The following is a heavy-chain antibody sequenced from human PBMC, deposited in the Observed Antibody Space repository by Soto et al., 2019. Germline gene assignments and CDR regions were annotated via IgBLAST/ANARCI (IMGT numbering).Heavy chain of an antibody. CDR1: GGTFSSYA. CDR3: ARESRYCSGGSCYFLPGIDY. Sequence: QVQLVQSGAEVKKPGSSVKVSCKASGGTFSSYAISWVRQAPGQGLEWMGGMIPILGTANYAQKIQGRVPITADESTSTAYMELSSLRSEDTAVYYCARESRYCSGGSCYFLPGIDYWGQGTLVTVSS. CDR2: MIPILGTA. J-gene: IGHJ4*02. D-gene: IGHD2-15*01. V-gene: IGHV1-69*12.